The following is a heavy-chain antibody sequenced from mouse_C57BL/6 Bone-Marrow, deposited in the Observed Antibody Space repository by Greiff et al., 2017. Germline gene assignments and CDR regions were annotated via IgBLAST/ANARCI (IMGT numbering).Heavy chain of an antibody. J-gene: IGHJ2*01. CDR1: GYTFTDYY. CDR2: INPNNGGT. CDR3: ERTGWDDYFDY. D-gene: IGHD4-1*01. Sequence: VQLQQSGPELVKPGASVKISCKASGYTFTDYYMNWVKQSHGKSLEWIGDINPNNGGTSYNQKFKGKATLTVDKSSSTAYMELRSLTSEKSAVYYGERTGWDDYFDYWGQGTTLTVSS. V-gene: IGHV1-26*01.